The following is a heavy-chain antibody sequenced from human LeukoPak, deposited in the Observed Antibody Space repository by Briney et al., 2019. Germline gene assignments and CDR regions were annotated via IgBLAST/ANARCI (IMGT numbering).Heavy chain of an antibody. CDR1: GYTFTSHG. J-gene: IGHJ4*02. CDR2: ISTYNGNT. CDR3: ARTPTSGFYSGVFDY. D-gene: IGHD1-26*01. Sequence: ASVKVSCKASGYTFTSHGISWVRQAPGQGLEWMGWISTYNGNTNYAQKLQGRVSMTTDTSTSTAYMDLRSLRSDDTAVYYCARTPTSGFYSGVFDYWGPGTLVTVSS. V-gene: IGHV1-18*01.